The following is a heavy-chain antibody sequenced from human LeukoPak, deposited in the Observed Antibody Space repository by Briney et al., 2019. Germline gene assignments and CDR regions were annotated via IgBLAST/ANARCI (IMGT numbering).Heavy chain of an antibody. CDR2: INPSGGST. V-gene: IGHV1-46*01. CDR1: GYTFTSYY. D-gene: IGHD2-2*01. CDR3: ARGPLGQIVVVPAANLDY. J-gene: IGHJ4*02. Sequence: ASVKVSCKASGYTFTSYYMHWVRQAPGQGLEWMGIINPSGGSTSHAQKFQGRVTMTRDTSTSTVYMELSSLRSEDTAVYYCARGPLGQIVVVPAANLDYWGQGTLVTVSS.